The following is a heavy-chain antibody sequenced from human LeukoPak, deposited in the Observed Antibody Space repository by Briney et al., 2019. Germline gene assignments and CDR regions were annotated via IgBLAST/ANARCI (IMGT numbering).Heavy chain of an antibody. J-gene: IGHJ4*02. Sequence: SETLSLTCAVYGGSFSSYYWGWIRQPPGKGLEWIGSIYYSGSTYYNPSLKSRVTISVDTSKNQFSLKLSSVTAADTAVYYCARDKRYRDYDILTGYYSDWGQGTLVTVSS. CDR3: ARDKRYRDYDILTGYYSD. CDR2: IYYSGST. CDR1: GGSFSSYY. V-gene: IGHV4-39*07. D-gene: IGHD3-9*01.